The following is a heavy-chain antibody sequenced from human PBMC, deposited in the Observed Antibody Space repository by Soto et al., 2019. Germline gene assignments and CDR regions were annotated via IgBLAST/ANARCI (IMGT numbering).Heavy chain of an antibody. V-gene: IGHV4-30-4*01. CDR2: IYYSGST. CDR3: ARDRGSSWMYKWFDP. Sequence: QVQLQESGPGLMKPSQTLSLTCTVSGDSMNSADYYWSWIRQPPGKGLEWIGHIYYSGSTYYTPSLKSRVTISIDTSKNQFSLKMTSVTVADTAVYYCARDRGSSWMYKWFDPWGQGTQVTVSS. D-gene: IGHD6-13*01. CDR1: GDSMNSADYY. J-gene: IGHJ5*02.